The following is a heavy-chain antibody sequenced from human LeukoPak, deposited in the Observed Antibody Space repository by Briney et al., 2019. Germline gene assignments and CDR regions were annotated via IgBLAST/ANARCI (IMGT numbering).Heavy chain of an antibody. J-gene: IGHJ4*02. V-gene: IGHV3-23*01. D-gene: IGHD3-10*01. CDR3: AKGVRLWFAFYFDY. CDR1: GFTLGSYD. CDR2: ISGNGYNT. Sequence: PGESLRLSCAGSGFTLGSYDMSWVRQAPGKGLEWVSAISGNGYNTYYADSVKGRFTISSESSGNTLYLQMHNLRAEDTAVYYCAKGVRLWFAFYFDYWGQGTLVTVSS.